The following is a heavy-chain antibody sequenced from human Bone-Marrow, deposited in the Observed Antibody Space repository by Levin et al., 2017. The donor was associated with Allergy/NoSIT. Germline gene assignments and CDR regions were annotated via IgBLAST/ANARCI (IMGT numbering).Heavy chain of an antibody. D-gene: IGHD2-15*01. V-gene: IGHV1-2*03. CDR2: INPNSGGT. CDR3: ARELCSGGSCYSGY. Sequence: LVASVKVSCKASGYTFTGYYMHWVRQAPGQGLEWMGWINPNSGGTNYAQKFQGRVTMTRDTSISTAYMELSRLRSDDTAVYYCARELCSGGSCYSGYWGQGTLVTVSS. J-gene: IGHJ4*02. CDR1: GYTFTGYY.